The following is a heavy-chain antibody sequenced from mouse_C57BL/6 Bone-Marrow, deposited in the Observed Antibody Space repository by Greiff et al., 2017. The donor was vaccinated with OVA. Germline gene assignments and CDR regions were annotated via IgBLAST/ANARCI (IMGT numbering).Heavy chain of an antibody. CDR3: ARRGLGREYFDV. CDR2: IYPYNGVS. Sequence: VQLQQSGPELVKPGASVKISCKASGYSFTGYYMHWVKQSHGNILDWIGYIYPYNGVSSYNQKLQGKATLTVDKSTSTAYMELRSLKSEDSAVYDCARRGLGREYFDVWGTGTAVTVSS. V-gene: IGHV1-31*01. D-gene: IGHD2-13*01. CDR1: GYSFTGYY. J-gene: IGHJ1*03.